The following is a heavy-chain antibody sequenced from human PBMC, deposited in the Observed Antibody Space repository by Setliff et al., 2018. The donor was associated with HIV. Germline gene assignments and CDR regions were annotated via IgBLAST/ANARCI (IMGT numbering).Heavy chain of an antibody. CDR2: IYHSGTT. V-gene: IGHV4-4*02. Sequence: KSSETLSLTCAVSVGSISSTNWWTWVRQPPGKGLEWIGEIYHSGTTKYNPSLESRVIISIDKSKNQFSLNLYSITAADTGMYYCARGPWSDGSGSRTPYDYWDQGTLVTVSS. CDR3: ARGPWSDGSGSRTPYDY. D-gene: IGHD3-10*01. CDR1: VGSISSTNW. J-gene: IGHJ4*02.